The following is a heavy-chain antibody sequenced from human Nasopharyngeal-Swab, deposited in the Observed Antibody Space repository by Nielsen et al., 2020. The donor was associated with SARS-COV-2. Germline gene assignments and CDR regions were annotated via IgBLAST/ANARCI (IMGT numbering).Heavy chain of an antibody. CDR2: IYYSGST. V-gene: IGHV4-59*12. CDR1: GGTISSYY. D-gene: IGHD3-10*01. Sequence: SETLSLTCTASGGTISSYYGSWLRQPPGKGLEWLGYIYYSGSTNYNPSLKSRVTISVDTSQNQFSLKLSCMTAADTAVYYCARGMGYYSGSGSYVLDYWGQGTLVTVSS. CDR3: ARGMGYYSGSGSYVLDY. J-gene: IGHJ4*02.